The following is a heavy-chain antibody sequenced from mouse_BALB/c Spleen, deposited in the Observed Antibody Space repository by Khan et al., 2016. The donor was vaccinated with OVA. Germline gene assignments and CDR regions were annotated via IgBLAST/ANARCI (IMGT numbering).Heavy chain of an antibody. CDR1: GFTFSTYG. CDR2: VSTGGGYT. Sequence: VQLKESGGDLVKPGGSLKLSCAASGFTFSTYGMSWVRQTPDKRLEWVATVSTGGGYTYYPDSVKGRFTISRDNAKNTLYLQMSGLKTEDTAMFYCTRLADYNYSEGFAYWGQGTLVTVSA. V-gene: IGHV5-6*01. D-gene: IGHD2-12*01. CDR3: TRLADYNYSEGFAY. J-gene: IGHJ3*01.